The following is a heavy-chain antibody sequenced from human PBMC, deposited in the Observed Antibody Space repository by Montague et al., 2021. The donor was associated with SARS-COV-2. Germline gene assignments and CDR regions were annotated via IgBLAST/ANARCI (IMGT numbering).Heavy chain of an antibody. CDR3: AIGRRPAVVPGAGPAGRAFDI. CDR1: GGSFSNYY. V-gene: IGHV4-34*01. D-gene: IGHD2-2*01. Sequence: SETLSLTCAISGGSFSNYYWSWIRQPPGKGLEWIGEVNQSGTTIYNPSVKSGVTISEDTSKKQFYLRLNSVTAADTAVYYCAIGRRPAVVPGAGPAGRAFDIWGQGTMVTVSS. CDR2: VNQSGTT. J-gene: IGHJ3*02.